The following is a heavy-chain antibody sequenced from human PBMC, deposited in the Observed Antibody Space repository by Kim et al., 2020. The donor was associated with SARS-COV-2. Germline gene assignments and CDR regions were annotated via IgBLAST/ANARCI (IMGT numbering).Heavy chain of an antibody. D-gene: IGHD2-15*01. CDR2: ISGSGGST. CDR3: AKGEGLIGYCSGGSCYSGENYFDY. V-gene: IGHV3-23*01. CDR1: GFTFSSYA. Sequence: GGSLRLSCAASGFTFSSYAMSWVRQAPGKGLEWVSAISGSGGSTYYADSVKGRFTISRDNSKNTLYLQMNSLRAEDTAVYYCAKGEGLIGYCSGGSCYSGENYFDYWGQGTLVTVSS. J-gene: IGHJ4*02.